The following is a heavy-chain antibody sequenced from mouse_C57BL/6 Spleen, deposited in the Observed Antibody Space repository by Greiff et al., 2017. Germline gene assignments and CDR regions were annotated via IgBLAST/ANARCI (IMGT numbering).Heavy chain of an antibody. J-gene: IGHJ4*01. CDR3: ARPLRPLYAMDY. CDR1: GYTFTSYW. CDR2: INPSNGGT. Sequence: QVQLQQPGPELVKPGASVKLSCKASGYTFTSYWMHWVKQRPGQGLEWIGNINPSNGGTNHNEKFKSKATLTVDKSSSTAYMQLSSLTSEDSAVYYCARPLRPLYAMDYWGQGTSVTVSS. D-gene: IGHD3-2*02. V-gene: IGHV1-53*01.